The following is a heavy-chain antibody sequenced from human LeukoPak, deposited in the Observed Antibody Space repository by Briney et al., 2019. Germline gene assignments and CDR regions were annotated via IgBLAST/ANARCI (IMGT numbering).Heavy chain of an antibody. CDR3: VSPVRDY. CDR1: GFTFSSYA. J-gene: IGHJ4*02. Sequence: PGGSLRLSCAASGFTFSSYALTWLRQAPGKGLEWVSTITGSGGSTYYADSVKGRFTISRDNSKNTLYLQMNSLRAEDTAVYYCVSPVRDYCGQGTLVTVSS. V-gene: IGHV3-23*01. CDR2: ITGSGGST.